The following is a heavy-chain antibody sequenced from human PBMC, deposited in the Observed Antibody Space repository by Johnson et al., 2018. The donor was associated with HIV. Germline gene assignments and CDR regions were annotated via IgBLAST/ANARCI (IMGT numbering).Heavy chain of an antibody. D-gene: IGHD3-3*01. CDR1: GFTVSSNY. CDR3: ANDFWSGSGI. CDR2: NWNGGST. J-gene: IGHJ3*02. Sequence: VQLVESGGGLVQPGGSLRLSCAASGFTVSSNYMSWARQAPGKGLEWVSGVNWNGGSTGYADSVKGRFTISRDNSKSTLYLQMNSLRAEDTAVYYCANDFWSGSGIWGQGTMVTVSS. V-gene: IGHV3-66*01.